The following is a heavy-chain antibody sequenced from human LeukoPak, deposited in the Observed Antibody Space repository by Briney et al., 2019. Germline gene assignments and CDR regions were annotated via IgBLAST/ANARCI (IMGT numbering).Heavy chain of an antibody. V-gene: IGHV3-23*01. D-gene: IGHD3-3*01. CDR3: AKSRLRFLELDY. CDR2: ISGSGGST. J-gene: IGHJ4*02. CDR1: GFTYSSYA. Sequence: GGSLRLSCAASGFTYSSYAMSWVRQAPGKGLEGVSAISGSGGSTYYADSVKGRFTISRDNSKNTLYLQMNSLRAEDTAVYYCAKSRLRFLELDYWGQGTLVTVSS.